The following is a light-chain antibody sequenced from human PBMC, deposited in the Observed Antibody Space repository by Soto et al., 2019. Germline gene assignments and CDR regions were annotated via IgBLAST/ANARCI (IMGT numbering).Light chain of an antibody. Sequence: DIQMTPSPSTLSVYVGYTVKKTFRPIQSISSWLAWYQQKPGKAPKLLIYDASSLESGVPSRFSGSGSGTEFTLTISSLQPDDFATYYCQQYNSYSGTFGKGTKVDIK. CDR3: QQYNSYSGT. CDR2: DAS. CDR1: QSISSW. J-gene: IGKJ1*01. V-gene: IGKV1-5*01.